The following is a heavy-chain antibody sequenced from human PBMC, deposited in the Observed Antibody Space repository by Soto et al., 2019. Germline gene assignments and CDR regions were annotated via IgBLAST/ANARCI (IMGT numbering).Heavy chain of an antibody. CDR3: ARDKITGLFDY. D-gene: IGHD2-8*02. J-gene: IGHJ4*02. CDR1: GYSISSSNW. Sequence: SETLSLTCAVSGYSISSSNWWGWIWQPPGKGLEWIGYIYYSGTTYYNPSLKSRVTMSVDTSKNQFSLKLTSVTAADTAVYYCARDKITGLFDYWGQGTLVTVSS. CDR2: IYYSGTT. V-gene: IGHV4-28*03.